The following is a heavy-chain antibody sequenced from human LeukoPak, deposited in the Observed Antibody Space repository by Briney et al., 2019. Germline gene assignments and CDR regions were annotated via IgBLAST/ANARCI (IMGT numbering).Heavy chain of an antibody. CDR1: GFTFSSYE. J-gene: IGHJ4*02. CDR2: ISSSGSTI. D-gene: IGHD3-9*01. CDR3: ASLFDWLLKGDY. Sequence: GGSLRLSCAASGFTFSSYEMNWVRQAPGKGLEWVSYISSSGSTIYYADSVKGRFTISRDNANNSLYLQMNSLRAEDTAVSYCASLFDWLLKGDYWGQGTLVTVSS. V-gene: IGHV3-48*03.